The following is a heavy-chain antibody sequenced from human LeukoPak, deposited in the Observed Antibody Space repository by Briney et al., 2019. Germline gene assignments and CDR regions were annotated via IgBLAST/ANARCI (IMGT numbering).Heavy chain of an antibody. CDR2: INAGNGNA. CDR1: GYTFTSYA. D-gene: IGHD1-7*01. Sequence: ASVKVSCKASGYTFTSYAMHWVRQAPGQRLEWMGWINAGNGNAKYSQKFQGRVTITRDTSASTAYMELSSLRSEDTAVYYCARGPLPGPELEFDPWGQGTLVTVSS. J-gene: IGHJ5*02. CDR3: ARGPLPGPELEFDP. V-gene: IGHV1-3*01.